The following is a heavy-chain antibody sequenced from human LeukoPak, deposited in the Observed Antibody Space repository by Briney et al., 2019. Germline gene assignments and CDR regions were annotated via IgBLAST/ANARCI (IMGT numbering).Heavy chain of an antibody. J-gene: IGHJ4*02. D-gene: IGHD3/OR15-3a*01. V-gene: IGHV4-59*01. CDR3: ARAVWTGDLYYFDY. CDR2: IYYSGST. Sequence: PSETLSLTCTVSGGSITSDYWSWIRQPPGKGLEWIGYIYYSGSTNYNPSLKSRVTISVDTSKNQFSLKLSSVTAADTAVYYCARAVWTGDLYYFDYWGQGTLVTVSS. CDR1: GGSITSDY.